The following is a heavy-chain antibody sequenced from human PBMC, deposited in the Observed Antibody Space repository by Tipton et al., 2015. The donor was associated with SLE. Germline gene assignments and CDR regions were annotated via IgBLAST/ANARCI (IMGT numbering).Heavy chain of an antibody. V-gene: IGHV3-74*01. CDR3: AKDWDCSGGRCYSGPYFDN. CDR2: INSDGSRT. D-gene: IGHD2-15*01. CDR1: GFTISRFW. Sequence: GSLRLSCAASGFTISRFWMHWVRQAPGQGLMWVSRINSDGSRTIYADSVKGRFTISRDNSKDTLYLQMNSLRAEDTAVYYCAKDWDCSGGRCYSGPYFDNWGQGTLVTVSS. J-gene: IGHJ4*02.